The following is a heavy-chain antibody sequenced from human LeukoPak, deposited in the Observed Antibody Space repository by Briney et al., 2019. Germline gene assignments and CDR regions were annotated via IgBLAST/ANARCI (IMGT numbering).Heavy chain of an antibody. D-gene: IGHD5-18*01. CDR2: IYYSGST. Sequence: SETLSLPCTVSDDSISGYYWSWIRQPPGKGPEWIGFIYYSGSTNYNPSFKSRVTLSVDTSKNQFSLKLSSVTAADTAVYYCAREKFPGYNYGTFDYWGQGTLVTVSS. CDR3: AREKFPGYNYGTFDY. V-gene: IGHV4-59*01. CDR1: DDSISGYY. J-gene: IGHJ4*02.